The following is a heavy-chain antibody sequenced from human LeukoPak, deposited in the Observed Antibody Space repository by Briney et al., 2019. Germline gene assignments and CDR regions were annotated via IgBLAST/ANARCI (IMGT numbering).Heavy chain of an antibody. Sequence: GGSLRLSCAASGFIFKDYYFSWIRQAPGKGLEWVSFINVNGAAMYYADSVKGRFTISRDNSKNTLHLQMNSLRAEDTAVYYCAKQDGRGTYQYYFDYWGQGTLVTVSS. CDR2: INVNGAAM. CDR3: AKQDGRGTYQYYFDY. V-gene: IGHV3-11*01. CDR1: GFIFKDYY. J-gene: IGHJ4*02. D-gene: IGHD1-26*01.